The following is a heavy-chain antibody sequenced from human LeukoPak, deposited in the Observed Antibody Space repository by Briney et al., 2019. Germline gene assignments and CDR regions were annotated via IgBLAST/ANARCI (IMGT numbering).Heavy chain of an antibody. CDR1: GFTVSSNY. D-gene: IGHD5-18*01. CDR2: IYSGGST. J-gene: IGHJ6*03. Sequence: GGSLRLSCAASGFTVSSNYMSWVRHAPGKGLEWVSDIYSGGSTYYADSVKGRFTISRANSKNTLYLQMNSLRAEDTAVYYCATSSGIQRGVAYYYYYMDVWGKGTTVTVSS. CDR3: ATSSGIQRGVAYYYYYMDV. V-gene: IGHV3-66*02.